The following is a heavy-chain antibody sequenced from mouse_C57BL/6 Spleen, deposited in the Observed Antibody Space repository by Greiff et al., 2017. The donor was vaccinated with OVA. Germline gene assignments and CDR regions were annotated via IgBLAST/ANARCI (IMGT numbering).Heavy chain of an antibody. CDR2: IYPGSGNT. D-gene: IGHD4-1*01. J-gene: IGHJ2*01. V-gene: IGHV1-76*01. Sequence: LEESGAELVRPGASVKLSCKASGYTFTDYYINWVKQRPGQGLEWIARIYPGSGNTYYNEKFKGKATLTAEKSSSTAYMQLSSLTSEDSAVYFCARYWDRYFDYWGQGTTLTVSS. CDR3: ARYWDRYFDY. CDR1: GYTFTDYY.